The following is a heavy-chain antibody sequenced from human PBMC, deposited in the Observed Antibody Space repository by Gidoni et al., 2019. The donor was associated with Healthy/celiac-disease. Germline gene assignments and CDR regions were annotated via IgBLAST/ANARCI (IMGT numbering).Heavy chain of an antibody. V-gene: IGHV1-69*01. J-gene: IGHJ4*02. CDR3: AGSHVVVVTAIHY. Sequence: QVQLVQSGAEVKKPGSSVKVSCKVSGGPFSSYAINWVRQAPGQVLEWMGGIIPIFGTGNYAQNFQGRVTITADASTSTAYMELSSLRSEDTAVYYCAGSHVVVVTAIHYWGQGTLVTVSS. CDR2: IIPIFGTG. CDR1: GGPFSSYA. D-gene: IGHD2-21*02.